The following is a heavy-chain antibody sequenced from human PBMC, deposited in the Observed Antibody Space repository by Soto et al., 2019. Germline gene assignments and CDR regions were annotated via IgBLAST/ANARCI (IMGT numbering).Heavy chain of an antibody. CDR1: GGSFSGYY. D-gene: IGHD6-19*01. J-gene: IGHJ4*02. CDR3: ARGPSHSGWYMRQTIDY. V-gene: IGHV4-34*01. CDR2: INHSGST. Sequence: SETLSLTCAVYGGSFSGYYWSWIRQPPGKGLEWIGEINHSGSTNYNPSLKSRVTISVDTSKNQFSLKLSSVTAADTAVYYCARGPSHSGWYMRQTIDYWGQGTLVTVSS.